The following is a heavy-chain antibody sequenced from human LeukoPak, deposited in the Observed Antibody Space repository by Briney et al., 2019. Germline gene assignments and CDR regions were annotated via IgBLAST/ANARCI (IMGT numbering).Heavy chain of an antibody. J-gene: IGHJ5*02. CDR1: GGSISSYY. V-gene: IGHV4-4*09. CDR2: IYTSGST. Sequence: SSETLSLTCTVSGGSISSYYWSWLRQPPGKGLEWIGYIYTSGSTNYNPSLKSRVTISVDTSKNQFSLKLSSVTAADTAVYYCARQGVLRYFDGYWFDPWGQGTLVTVSS. D-gene: IGHD3-9*01. CDR3: ARQGVLRYFDGYWFDP.